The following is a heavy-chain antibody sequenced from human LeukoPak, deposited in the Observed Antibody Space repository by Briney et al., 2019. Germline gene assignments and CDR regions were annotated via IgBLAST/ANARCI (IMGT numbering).Heavy chain of an antibody. D-gene: IGHD1-26*01. Sequence: GGSLRLSCAASGFTFSSYSMNWVRQAPGKGLEWVSIIYSNGNTYYADSMKGRFTISRDNSQNTLYLQMSSLRAEDTAVYYCATSIVGATGVDYWGQGTLVTVSS. J-gene: IGHJ4*02. CDR1: GFTFSSYS. CDR3: ATSIVGATGVDY. V-gene: IGHV3-66*01. CDR2: IYSNGNT.